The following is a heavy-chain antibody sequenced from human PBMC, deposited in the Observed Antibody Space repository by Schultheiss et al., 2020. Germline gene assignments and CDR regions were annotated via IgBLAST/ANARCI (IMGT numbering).Heavy chain of an antibody. V-gene: IGHV1-18*01. D-gene: IGHD4-17*01. CDR2: INPNSGGT. CDR3: ASEVSTVTTVPYYYGMDV. Sequence: ASVKVSCKTSGYTFTSYGINWVRQAPGQGLEWMGWINPNSGGTNYAQKLQGRVTMTTDTSTSTAYMELSRLRSDDTAVYYCASEVSTVTTVPYYYGMDVWGQGTTVTVSS. CDR1: GYTFTSYG. J-gene: IGHJ6*02.